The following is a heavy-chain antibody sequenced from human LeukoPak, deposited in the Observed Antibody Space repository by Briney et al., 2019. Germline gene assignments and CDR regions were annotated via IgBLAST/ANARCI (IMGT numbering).Heavy chain of an antibody. CDR1: GFTVSSNY. CDR2: IYSGGST. CDR3: ARAMEWEHLIVKDGEG. J-gene: IGHJ4*02. D-gene: IGHD1-26*01. Sequence: GGSLRLSCATSGFTVSSNYMSWVRQAPGKGLEWVSVIYSGGSTYYADSVKGRFTISRDNSKNTLYLQMNSLRAEDTAVYYCARAMEWEHLIVKDGEGWGQGTLVTVSS. V-gene: IGHV3-66*01.